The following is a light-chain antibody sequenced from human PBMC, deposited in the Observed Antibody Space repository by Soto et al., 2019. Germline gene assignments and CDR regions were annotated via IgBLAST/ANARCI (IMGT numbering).Light chain of an antibody. CDR3: QSYDSSLSGFV. CDR1: SSNIWAGYD. CDR2: GNS. V-gene: IGLV1-40*01. J-gene: IGLJ1*01. Sequence: QAVVTQPPSVSGAPGQRVTISCTGSSSNIWAGYDVHWYQQLPGTAPKLLIFGNSTRPSGVPDRFSGSKSGTSASLAITGIQAEDEADYYCQSYDSSLSGFVFGTGTKLTVL.